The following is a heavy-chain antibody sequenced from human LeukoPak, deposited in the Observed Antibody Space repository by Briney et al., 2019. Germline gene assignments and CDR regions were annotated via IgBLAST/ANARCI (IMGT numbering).Heavy chain of an antibody. Sequence: SVKVSCKASGGTFSSYAISWVRQAPGQGLEWMGGIIPIFGTANYAQKFQGRVTITADESTSTAYMELSSLRSEETAVYYCARDRERITIFGVAPAFDYWGQGTLVTVSS. V-gene: IGHV1-69*13. J-gene: IGHJ4*02. CDR3: ARDRERITIFGVAPAFDY. D-gene: IGHD3-3*01. CDR2: IIPIFGTA. CDR1: GGTFSSYA.